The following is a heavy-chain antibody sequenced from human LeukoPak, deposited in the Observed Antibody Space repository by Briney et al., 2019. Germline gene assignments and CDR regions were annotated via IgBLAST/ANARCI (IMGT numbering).Heavy chain of an antibody. CDR2: ISSSSSYI. CDR1: GFTFSSYS. D-gene: IGHD2-2*01. Sequence: GGSLRLSCAASGFTFSSYSMNWVRQAPGKGLEWVSSISSSSSYIYYADSVKGRFTISRDNAKNSLYLQMNSLRAEDTAVYYCARDPRYCGSTSCYAGVDYWGQGTLVTVSS. J-gene: IGHJ4*02. V-gene: IGHV3-21*01. CDR3: ARDPRYCGSTSCYAGVDY.